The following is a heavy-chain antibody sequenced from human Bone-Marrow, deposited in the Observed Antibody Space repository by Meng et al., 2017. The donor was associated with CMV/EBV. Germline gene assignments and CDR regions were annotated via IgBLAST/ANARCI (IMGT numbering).Heavy chain of an antibody. V-gene: IGHV1-69*05. CDR1: GGTFSSYA. J-gene: IGHJ4*02. Sequence: SVKVSCKASGGTFSSYAISWVRQAPGQGLEWMGGIIPIFGTANYAQKFQGRVTITTDESTSTAYMELSSLRSEDTAMYYCARSSSTNGRRFDYWGQGTRVTVSS. CDR3: ARSSSTNGRRFDY. CDR2: IIPIFGTA. D-gene: IGHD6-13*01.